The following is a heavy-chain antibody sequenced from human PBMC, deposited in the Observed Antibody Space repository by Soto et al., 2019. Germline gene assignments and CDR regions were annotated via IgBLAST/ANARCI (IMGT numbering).Heavy chain of an antibody. CDR2: ISSSGSTI. J-gene: IGHJ4*02. CDR1: GFTFSDYE. V-gene: IGHV3-48*03. CDR3: ARDWTGGSYYF. D-gene: IGHD1-26*01. Sequence: PGGSLRLSCAASGFTFSDYEMSWVRQAPGKGLEWLSYISSSGSTIHYADSVKGRFTISRDNAKNSLYLQMNSLRAEDMALYYCARDWTGGSYYFWGQGTLVTVSS.